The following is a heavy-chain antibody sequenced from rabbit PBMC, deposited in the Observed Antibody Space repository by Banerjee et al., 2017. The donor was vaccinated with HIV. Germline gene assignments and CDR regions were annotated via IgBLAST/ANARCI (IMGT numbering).Heavy chain of an antibody. CDR3: ARDRDTGSVYYFDL. Sequence: QEHLEESGEDLVKPEGCVTLTCTASGFSFSNKYVMCWVRQAPGKGLEWIACINTSSGNTVYASWAKGRFTISKASSTTVTLQMTSLTAADTATYFCARDRDTGSVYYFDLWGPGTLVTVS. CDR1: GFSFSNKYV. V-gene: IGHV1S45*01. J-gene: IGHJ6*01. CDR2: INTSSGNT. D-gene: IGHD8-1*01.